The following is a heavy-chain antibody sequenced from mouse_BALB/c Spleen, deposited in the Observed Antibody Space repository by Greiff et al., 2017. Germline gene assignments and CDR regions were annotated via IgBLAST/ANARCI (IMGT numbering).Heavy chain of an antibody. D-gene: IGHD1-1*02. J-gene: IGHJ2*01. CDR2: ISTYYGDA. Sequence: QVQLKESGAELVRPGVSVKISCKGSGYTFTDYAMHWVKQSHAKSLEWIGVISTYYGDASYNQKFKGKATMTVDKSSSTAYMELARLTSEDSAIYYCAREWSEYYFDYWGQGTTLTVSS. V-gene: IGHV1S137*01. CDR3: AREWSEYYFDY. CDR1: GYTFTDYA.